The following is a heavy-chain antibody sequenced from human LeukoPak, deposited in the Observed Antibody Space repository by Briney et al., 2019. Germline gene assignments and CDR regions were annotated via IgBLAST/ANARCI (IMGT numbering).Heavy chain of an antibody. V-gene: IGHV1-18*01. Sequence: GASVKVSCKASGYTFTSYGISWVRQAPGQGLEWMGWISAYNGNTNYAQKFQGRVTMTRDTSISTAYMELSRLRSDDTAVYYCARSNYYDSSGYFDYWGQGTLVTVSS. CDR1: GYTFTSYG. J-gene: IGHJ4*02. CDR3: ARSNYYDSSGYFDY. D-gene: IGHD3-22*01. CDR2: ISAYNGNT.